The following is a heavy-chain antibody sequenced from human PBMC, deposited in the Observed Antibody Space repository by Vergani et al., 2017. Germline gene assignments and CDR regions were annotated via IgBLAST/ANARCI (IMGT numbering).Heavy chain of an antibody. Sequence: QVQLQESGPGLVKPSQTLSLTCTVSGGSFSTGGQSWTWLRQSAGKGLEWIGRIYTSGATNYNPSLRSRAIMSVDASKNQFSLKLSSVTAADTAVYYCARHSSSLSTRYYYYYMDVWGKGTTVTVSS. D-gene: IGHD6-6*01. CDR2: IYTSGAT. V-gene: IGHV4-61*02. CDR3: ARHSSSLSTRYYYYYMDV. CDR1: GGSFSTGGQS. J-gene: IGHJ6*03.